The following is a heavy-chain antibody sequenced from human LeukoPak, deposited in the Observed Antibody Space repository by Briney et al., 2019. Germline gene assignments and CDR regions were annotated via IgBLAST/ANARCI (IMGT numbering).Heavy chain of an antibody. CDR1: GFTFSSYG. Sequence: PGRSLRLSCAASGFTFSSYGMHWVRQAPGKGLEWVAVISYDGSNKYYADSVKGRFTISRDNSKNTLYLQMNSLRAEDTAVYYCAKDSGPWSSSWYDYYYYGMDVWGQGTTVTVSS. CDR2: ISYDGSNK. J-gene: IGHJ6*02. D-gene: IGHD6-13*01. CDR3: AKDSGPWSSSWYDYYYYGMDV. V-gene: IGHV3-30*18.